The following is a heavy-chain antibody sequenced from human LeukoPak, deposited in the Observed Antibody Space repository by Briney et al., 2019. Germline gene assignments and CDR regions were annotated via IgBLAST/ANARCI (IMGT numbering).Heavy chain of an antibody. CDR2: ISYDGSNK. V-gene: IGHV3-30*18. CDR3: AKDRDSSGWPGPWFDP. J-gene: IGHJ5*02. CDR1: GFTFSSYG. Sequence: GGSLRLSCAASGFTFSSYGMHWVRQAPGKGLEWVAVISYDGSNKYYADSVKGRFTISRDNSKNTLYLQMNSLRAEDTAVYYCAKDRDSSGWPGPWFDPWGQGTLVTVSS. D-gene: IGHD6-19*01.